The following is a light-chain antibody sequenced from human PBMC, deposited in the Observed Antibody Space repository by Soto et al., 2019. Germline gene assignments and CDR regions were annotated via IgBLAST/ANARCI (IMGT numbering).Light chain of an antibody. CDR1: QSVGNN. J-gene: IGKJ1*01. Sequence: EIVMTQTPATLSVSPGERTTLSCRASQSVGNNLAWYQQKPGQAPRLLIYGAYTRATGIPARFSGSGSGTDFTLPISSLQSEDFAVYYCQHYNYWPPKTFGQGTKVDIK. CDR2: GAY. V-gene: IGKV3-15*01. CDR3: QHYNYWPPKT.